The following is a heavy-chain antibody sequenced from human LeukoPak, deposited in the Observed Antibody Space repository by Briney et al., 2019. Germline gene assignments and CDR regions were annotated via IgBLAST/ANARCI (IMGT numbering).Heavy chain of an antibody. Sequence: SETLSLTCTVSGGSISSYYWSWIRQPAGKGLEWIGRIYTSGSTNYNPSLKSRVTISVGTSKNQFSLKLSSVTAADTAVYYCARDLGDGYSSGYFDYWGQGTLVTVSS. CDR2: IYTSGST. CDR3: ARDLGDGYSSGYFDY. J-gene: IGHJ4*02. CDR1: GGSISSYY. D-gene: IGHD5-24*01. V-gene: IGHV4-4*07.